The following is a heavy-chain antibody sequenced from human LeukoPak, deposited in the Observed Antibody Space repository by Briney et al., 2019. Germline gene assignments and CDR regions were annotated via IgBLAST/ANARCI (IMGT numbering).Heavy chain of an antibody. D-gene: IGHD2-21*01. CDR1: GFTFSSYA. CDR2: IRATAGTT. CDR3: ARGYSVRGDY. V-gene: IGHV3-23*01. Sequence: GGSLRLSCAASGFTFSSYAMTWVRQAPGKGLEWVSTIRATAGTTYYEDSVKGRFTISRDNAKNTLYLQMNSLRVEDTAVYYCARGYSVRGDYWGQGTLVTVSS. J-gene: IGHJ4*02.